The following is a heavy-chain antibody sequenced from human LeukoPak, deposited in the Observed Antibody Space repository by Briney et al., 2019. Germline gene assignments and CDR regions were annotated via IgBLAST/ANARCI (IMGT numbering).Heavy chain of an antibody. CDR3: ASKEVFDY. CDR2: INSDGRST. V-gene: IGHV3-74*03. J-gene: IGHJ4*02. Sequence: PGGSLRLSCAASGFTLSNYWMHWVRQAPGKGLVWVSGINSDGRSTMYADSVKGRFTIARDNAKNTLYLQMNSLRAEDTAVYYCASKEVFDYWGQGTLVTVSS. CDR1: GFTLSNYW.